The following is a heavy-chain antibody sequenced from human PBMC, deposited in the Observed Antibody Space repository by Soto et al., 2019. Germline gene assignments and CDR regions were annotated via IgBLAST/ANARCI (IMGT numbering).Heavy chain of an antibody. CDR3: ARGRETDFWSEIYMDV. CDR1: GFTFSSYW. D-gene: IGHD3-3*01. Sequence: EVQLVESGGGLVQPGGSLTLSCAASGFTFSSYWMHWVRQAPGKGLVWVSRINSDGSSTSYADSVRGRFTISRDNAKNTLYLQMNSLRAEDTAVYYCARGRETDFWSEIYMDVWGKGTTVTVSS. CDR2: INSDGSST. V-gene: IGHV3-74*01. J-gene: IGHJ6*03.